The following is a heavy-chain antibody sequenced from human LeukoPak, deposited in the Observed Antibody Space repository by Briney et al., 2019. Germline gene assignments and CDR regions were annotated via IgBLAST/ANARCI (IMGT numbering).Heavy chain of an antibody. D-gene: IGHD6-19*01. CDR2: ISGGGSST. V-gene: IGHV3-23*01. Sequence: PGGSLRLSCVASGLTFSIYAMSWVRQAPGRGLEWVSTISGGGSSTYYADSVKGRFTISRDNSKNTLYLQMNSLRAEDTAVYYCAKDLQVAVTPRDFDYWGQGTLVTVSS. J-gene: IGHJ4*02. CDR3: AKDLQVAVTPRDFDY. CDR1: GLTFSIYA.